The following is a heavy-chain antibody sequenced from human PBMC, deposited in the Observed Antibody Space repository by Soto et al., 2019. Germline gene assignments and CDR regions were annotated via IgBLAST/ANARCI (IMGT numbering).Heavy chain of an antibody. CDR1: GFTFSSYW. V-gene: IGHV3-74*01. J-gene: IGHJ6*02. D-gene: IGHD6-19*01. CDR3: ARDAEAGDYYYYYGMDV. Sequence: XGSLRLSCSASGFTFSSYWMHWVRQAPGKGLVWVSRINSDGSSTSYADSVKGRFTISRDNAKNTLYLQMNSLRAEDTAVYYCARDAEAGDYYYYYGMDVWGQGTTVTVSS. CDR2: INSDGSST.